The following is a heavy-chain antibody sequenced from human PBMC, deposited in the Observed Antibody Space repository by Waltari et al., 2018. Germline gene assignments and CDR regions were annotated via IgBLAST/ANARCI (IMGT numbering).Heavy chain of an antibody. J-gene: IGHJ4*02. CDR2: ISGSGGST. Sequence: EVPLLESGGGLVQPGGSLRLSWAASGFTFSSYALSWVRQSPGKGLEGVSAISGSGGSTYYADSVKGRFTISRDNTKNTLYRQMNSLRAEDTAVYYCAKDGTLRYDYWGQGTLVTVSS. V-gene: IGHV3-23*01. CDR1: GFTFSSYA. CDR3: AKDGTLRYDY. D-gene: IGHD4-17*01.